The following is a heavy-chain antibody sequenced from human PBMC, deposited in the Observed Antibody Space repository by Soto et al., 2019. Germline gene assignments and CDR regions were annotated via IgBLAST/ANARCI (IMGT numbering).Heavy chain of an antibody. J-gene: IGHJ4*02. V-gene: IGHV1-3*01. Sequence: ASVKVSCKASGYRFTNYATHWVRQAPGQSLEWMGWIIPGNGQTDYSQKFRGRLTFARDTSANTAYMELSSLRSEDTVVYYCEGDNGLEWLLDYPGQGTVVTVSS. D-gene: IGHD3-3*01. CDR2: IIPGNGQT. CDR3: EGDNGLEWLLDY. CDR1: GYRFTNYA.